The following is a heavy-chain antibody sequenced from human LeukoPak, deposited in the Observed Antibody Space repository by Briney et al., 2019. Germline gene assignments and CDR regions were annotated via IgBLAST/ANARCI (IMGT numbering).Heavy chain of an antibody. J-gene: IGHJ4*02. Sequence: VASVKVPCKASGYIFNSYAITWVRQAPGLGVEWMGWISAFNGNTNYPQKFQGRVTMTTDTSTSTAYMELRSLRSDDTAVYYCARGGIVGDPYYFDYWGQGTLVTVSS. CDR2: ISAFNGNT. CDR1: GYIFNSYA. V-gene: IGHV1-18*01. CDR3: ARGGIVGDPYYFDY. D-gene: IGHD1-26*01.